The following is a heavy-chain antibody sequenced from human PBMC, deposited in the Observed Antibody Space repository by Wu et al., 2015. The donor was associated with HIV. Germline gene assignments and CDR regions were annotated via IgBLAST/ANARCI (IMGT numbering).Heavy chain of an antibody. J-gene: IGHJ6*02. CDR3: AREHEDIVVVIDYYYGMDV. Sequence: QVQLVQSGAEVKKPGASVKVSCKASGYTFTGYYMHWVRQAPGQGLEWMGWINPNSGGTNYAQKFQGRVTMTRDTSISTAYMELSRLRSDDTAVYYCAREHEDIVVVIDYYYGMDVWGQGTTVTVSS. CDR2: INPNSGGT. V-gene: IGHV1-2*02. D-gene: IGHD2-15*01. CDR1: GYTFTGYY.